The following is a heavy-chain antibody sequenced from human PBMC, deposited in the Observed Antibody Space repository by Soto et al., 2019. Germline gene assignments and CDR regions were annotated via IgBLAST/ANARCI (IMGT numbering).Heavy chain of an antibody. CDR2: ISGYNGNT. CDR3: AREAAFHYYDSIPLFTPPDY. J-gene: IGHJ4*01. V-gene: IGHV1-18*01. D-gene: IGHD3-22*01. Sequence: ASVKVSCKASGYTFTSYGISWVRQAPGQGLEWMGWISGYNGNTNYAQKLQGRVTMTTDTSTSTAYMELRSLRSDDTAVYYCAREAAFHYYDSIPLFTPPDYWG. CDR1: GYTFTSYG.